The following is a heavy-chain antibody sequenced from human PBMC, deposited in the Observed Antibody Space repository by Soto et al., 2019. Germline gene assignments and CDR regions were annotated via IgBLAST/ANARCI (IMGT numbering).Heavy chain of an antibody. J-gene: IGHJ6*02. Sequence: GSLRLSCAASGFTFSSYWMHWVRQAPGKGLVWVSRINSDGSSTSYADSVKGRFTISRDNAKNTLYLQMNSLRAEDTAVYYCAREGSSSWYSINYGMDVWGQGTTVTVSS. D-gene: IGHD6-13*01. CDR2: INSDGSST. CDR1: GFTFSSYW. CDR3: AREGSSSWYSINYGMDV. V-gene: IGHV3-74*01.